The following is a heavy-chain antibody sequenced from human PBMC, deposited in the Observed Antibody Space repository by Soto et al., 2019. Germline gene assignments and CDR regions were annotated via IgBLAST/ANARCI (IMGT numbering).Heavy chain of an antibody. CDR3: ARDLSNYYYASSGYYGP. Sequence: ASVKVSCKASGYTFTGYYMHWVRQAPGQGLEWMGWINPNSGGTNYAQKFQGRVTMTRDTSISTAYMELSRLRSDDTAVYYCARDLSNYYYASSGYYGPWGQGTLVTVSS. V-gene: IGHV1-2*02. CDR2: INPNSGGT. J-gene: IGHJ4*02. D-gene: IGHD3-22*01. CDR1: GYTFTGYY.